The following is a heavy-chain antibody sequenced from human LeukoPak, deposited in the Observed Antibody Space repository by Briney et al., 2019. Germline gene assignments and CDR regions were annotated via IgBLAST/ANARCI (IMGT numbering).Heavy chain of an antibody. CDR2: ISGSGGST. CDR1: GFTFSSYA. CDR3: AKGPYYDVWSRYWYY. J-gene: IGHJ4*02. D-gene: IGHD3-3*01. Sequence: GGSLRLSCAASGFTFSSYAMSWVRQAPGKGLEWVSAISGSGGSTYYADSVKGRFTISRDNSKNTLYLQMNSLRAEDTAVYYCAKGPYYDVWSRYWYYWGQGTLVTVSS. V-gene: IGHV3-23*01.